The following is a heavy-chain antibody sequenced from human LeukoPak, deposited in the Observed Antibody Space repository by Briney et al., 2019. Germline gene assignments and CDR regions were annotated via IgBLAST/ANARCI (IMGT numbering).Heavy chain of an antibody. CDR3: AKDLLDLSSDY. CDR1: GFTFSAYA. V-gene: IGHV3-23*01. D-gene: IGHD3-16*02. J-gene: IGHJ4*02. CDR2: ISGSGATT. Sequence: GGSLRLSCAASGFTFSAYAMSWVPQAPGKGLDWVSTISGSGATTYCADSVKGRFTISRDNSKNTLYLQMNSLRAEDTAIYYCAKDLLDLSSDYWGQGTLVTVSS.